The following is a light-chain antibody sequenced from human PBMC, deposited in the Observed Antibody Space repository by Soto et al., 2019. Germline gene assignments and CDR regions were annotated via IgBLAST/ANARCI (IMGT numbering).Light chain of an antibody. CDR1: SSDVGSYNF. CDR3: CSYAGSSTVI. J-gene: IGLJ2*01. V-gene: IGLV2-23*02. Sequence: QSALTQPASVSGSPGQSITISCTGTSSDVGSYNFVSWYQQHPGKAPKLMISEVSKRPSGVSNRFSGSKSGNTASLTISGLQPEDEADYYCCSYAGSSTVIFGGGTKVTVL. CDR2: EVS.